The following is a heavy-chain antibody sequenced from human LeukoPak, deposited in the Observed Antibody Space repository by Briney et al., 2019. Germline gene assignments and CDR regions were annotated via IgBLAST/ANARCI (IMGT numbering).Heavy chain of an antibody. J-gene: IGHJ4*02. Sequence: GGSLRLSCAASGFTFSNYGMHWVRQAPGKGLEWVAFIRYDGGNKYYADSVKGRFTISRDNSKNTLFLQMNSLRAEDTAVYYCARDLSWGSLDYWGQGTLVTVSS. V-gene: IGHV3-30*02. CDR1: GFTFSNYG. D-gene: IGHD7-27*01. CDR3: ARDLSWGSLDY. CDR2: IRYDGGNK.